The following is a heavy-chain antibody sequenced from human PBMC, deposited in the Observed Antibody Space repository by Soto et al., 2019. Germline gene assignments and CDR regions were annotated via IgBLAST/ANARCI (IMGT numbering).Heavy chain of an antibody. J-gene: IGHJ6*02. Sequence: SETLSLTCTVSGGSISSYYWSWIRQPPGKGLEWIGYIYYSGSTNYNPSLKSRVTISVDTSKNQFSLKLSSVTAADTAVYYCARDARRVGYYRMDVWGQGTTVTVSS. CDR3: ARDARRVGYYRMDV. V-gene: IGHV4-59*01. CDR1: GGSISSYY. CDR2: IYYSGST.